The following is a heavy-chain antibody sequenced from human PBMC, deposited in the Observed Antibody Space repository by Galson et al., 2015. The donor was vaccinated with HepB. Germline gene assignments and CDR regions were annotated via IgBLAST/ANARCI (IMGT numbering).Heavy chain of an antibody. D-gene: IGHD3-16*02. V-gene: IGHV5-51*01. CDR3: AILVTFGGVIDHYGMDV. CDR2: IYPGDSDT. CDR1: GYSFTSYW. Sequence: QSGAEVKKPGESLKISCKGSGYSFTSYWIGWVRQMPGKGLEWMGIIYPGDSDTRYSPSFQGQVTISADKSISTAYLQWSSLKASDTAMYYCAILVTFGGVIDHYGMDVWGQGTTVTVSS. J-gene: IGHJ6*02.